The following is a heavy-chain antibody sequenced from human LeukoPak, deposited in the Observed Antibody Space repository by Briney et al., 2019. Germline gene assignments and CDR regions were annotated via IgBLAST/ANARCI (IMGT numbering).Heavy chain of an antibody. Sequence: PSEALSLTCTVSGGSISSGGYYWSWIRQHPGKGLEWIGYIYYSGSTYYNPSLKSRVTITVDTSKNQFSLKLSSVTAADTAVYYCARAIAVAGTPYFDYWGQGTLVTVSS. CDR3: ARAIAVAGTPYFDY. CDR1: GGSISSGGYY. D-gene: IGHD6-19*01. J-gene: IGHJ4*02. V-gene: IGHV4-31*03. CDR2: IYYSGST.